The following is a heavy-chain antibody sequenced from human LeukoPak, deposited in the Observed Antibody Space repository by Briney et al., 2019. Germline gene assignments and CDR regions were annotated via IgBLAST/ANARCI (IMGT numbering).Heavy chain of an antibody. V-gene: IGHV1-46*01. D-gene: IGHD5-12*01. Sequence: ASVKVSCKASGYTFTSYYMHWVRRAPGQGLEWMGIINPSGGSTSYAQKFQGRVTMTRDTSISTAYMELGRLRSDDTAVYYCARFGGYSGYDSDSWGQGTLVTVSS. CDR2: INPSGGST. J-gene: IGHJ4*02. CDR3: ARFGGYSGYDSDS. CDR1: GYTFTSYY.